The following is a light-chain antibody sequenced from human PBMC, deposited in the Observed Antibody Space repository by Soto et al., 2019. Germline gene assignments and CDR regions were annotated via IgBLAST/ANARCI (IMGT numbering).Light chain of an antibody. CDR3: QQCGSSPET. V-gene: IGKV3-20*01. J-gene: IGKJ1*01. CDR2: GAS. Sequence: ETVLTQSPATLSLSPGDRATLSCRASQNVSTNLLVWYQQNPGQAPRLLVYGASSRATGVPDRFSGSGSGTDFTLTISRLEPEDFAVYYCQQCGSSPETFGQGTKVDIK. CDR1: QNVSTNL.